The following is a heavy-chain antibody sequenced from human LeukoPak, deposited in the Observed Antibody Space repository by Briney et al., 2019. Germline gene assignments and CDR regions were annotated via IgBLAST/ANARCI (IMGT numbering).Heavy chain of an antibody. D-gene: IGHD1-26*01. CDR3: ATRPTVGGTTPTFDH. V-gene: IGHV3-53*01. Sequence: GGSLRLSCAASGFTVSSNYMIWVRQAPGKGLEWVSVIYTSGSTYYADSVKGRFTISRDNAKNALYLQMNTLRAEDTAIYSCATRPTVGGTTPTFDHWGQGTPVTVSS. CDR1: GFTVSSNY. J-gene: IGHJ4*02. CDR2: IYTSGST.